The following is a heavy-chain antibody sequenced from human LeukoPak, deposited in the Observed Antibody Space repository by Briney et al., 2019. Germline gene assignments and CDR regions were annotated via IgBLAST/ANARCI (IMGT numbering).Heavy chain of an antibody. V-gene: IGHV3-15*01. CDR1: GFTFSNAW. J-gene: IGHJ3*02. CDR2: IKSKTDGGTT. Sequence: GGSLRLSCAASGFTFSNAWMSWVRQAPGKGLEWVGRIKSKTDGGTTDYAAPVKGRFTISRDDSKNTLYLQMNSLKTEDTAVYYCTTDQSPIAVAGRAAFDIWGQGTMVTVSS. D-gene: IGHD6-19*01. CDR3: TTDQSPIAVAGRAAFDI.